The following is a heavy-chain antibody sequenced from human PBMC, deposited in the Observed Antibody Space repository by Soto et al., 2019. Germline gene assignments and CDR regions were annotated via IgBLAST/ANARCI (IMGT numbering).Heavy chain of an antibody. Sequence: EASVKVSCKASGYTFASYYMHWVRQAPGQGLEWMGIINPSSGSTNYAQKLQGRVTMTTDTSTSTAYMELRSLRSDDTAVYYCARDLPITIFGVVTNWFDPWGQGTLVTVSS. CDR2: INPSSGST. J-gene: IGHJ5*02. D-gene: IGHD3-3*01. V-gene: IGHV1-46*01. CDR1: GYTFASYY. CDR3: ARDLPITIFGVVTNWFDP.